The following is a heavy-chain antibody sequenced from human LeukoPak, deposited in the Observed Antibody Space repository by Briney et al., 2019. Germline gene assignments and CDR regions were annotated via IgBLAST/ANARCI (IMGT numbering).Heavy chain of an antibody. Sequence: PSETLSLTCTVSGGSISSGDYYWSWIRQHPGKGLEWIGYIYYSGSAYYNPSLKSRVTISADTSENQFSLKLSSVTAADTAVYYCARVNYGSATKEDYWGQGTLVTVSS. V-gene: IGHV4-31*03. D-gene: IGHD3-10*01. CDR2: IYYSGSA. J-gene: IGHJ4*02. CDR1: GGSISSGDYY. CDR3: ARVNYGSATKEDY.